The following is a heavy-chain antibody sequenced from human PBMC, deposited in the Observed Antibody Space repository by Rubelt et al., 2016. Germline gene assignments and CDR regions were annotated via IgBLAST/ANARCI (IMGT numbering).Heavy chain of an antibody. V-gene: IGHV3-23*01. J-gene: IGHJ4*02. Sequence: RLSCAASGFTFSSYAMSWVRPAPGKGLEWVSAISGSGGSTYYADSVKGRFTISRDNSKNTLYLQMNSLRAEDTAVYYCARGGGVVVVPAATYFDYWGQGTLVTVSS. CDR3: ARGGGVVVVPAATYFDY. D-gene: IGHD2-2*01. CDR1: GFTFSSYA. CDR2: ISGSGGST.